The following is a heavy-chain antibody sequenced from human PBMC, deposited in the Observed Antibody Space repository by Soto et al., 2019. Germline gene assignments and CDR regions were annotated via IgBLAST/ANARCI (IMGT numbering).Heavy chain of an antibody. V-gene: IGHV4-34*01. CDR2: INHSGST. CDR3: AVVGAAANYYYYGMDV. J-gene: IGHJ6*02. CDR1: GGSFSGYY. D-gene: IGHD6-13*01. Sequence: SETLSLTCAVYGGSFSGYYWSWIRQPPGKGLEWIGEINHSGSTNYNPSLKSRVTISVDTSKNQFSLKLSSVTAADTAVYYCAVVGAAANYYYYGMDVWGQGTTVTVSS.